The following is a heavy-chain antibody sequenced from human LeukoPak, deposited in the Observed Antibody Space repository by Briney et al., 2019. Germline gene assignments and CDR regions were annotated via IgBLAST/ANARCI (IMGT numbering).Heavy chain of an antibody. CDR1: GYTFTNYG. D-gene: IGHD2-21*02. J-gene: IGHJ4*02. CDR2: ISTYNRNT. CDR3: ARRASPCGGDCYSY. V-gene: IGHV1-18*01. Sequence: ASVKVSCEASGYTFTNYGISWVRQAPGQGLEWLGWISTYNRNTNYAQKLQGRVTMTSETSTSTVYMELRSLRSDDTAVYYCARRASPCGGDCYSYWGQGTLVTVSS.